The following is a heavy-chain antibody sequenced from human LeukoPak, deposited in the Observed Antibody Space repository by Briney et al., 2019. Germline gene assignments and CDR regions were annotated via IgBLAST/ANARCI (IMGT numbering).Heavy chain of an antibody. CDR2: ISKNGDNT. V-gene: IGHV3-23*01. CDR3: ARGYYYDSSGYYPFDY. Sequence: GGSLRLSCAASRFIFNIYAMSWVRQAPGKGLEWVSVISKNGDNTDYADSVKGRFTISRDNSKNTLYLQMNSLRAEDTAVYYCARGYYYDSSGYYPFDYWGQGTLVTVSS. D-gene: IGHD3-22*01. CDR1: RFIFNIYA. J-gene: IGHJ4*02.